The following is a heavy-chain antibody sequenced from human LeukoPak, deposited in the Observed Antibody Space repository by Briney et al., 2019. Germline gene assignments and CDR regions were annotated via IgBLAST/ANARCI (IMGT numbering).Heavy chain of an antibody. V-gene: IGHV3-21*01. Sequence: GGSLRLSCAASGFTFSSYTMNWVRQAPGKGLERVSFISTSSNYIYYADSVKGRFTISRDNAKNSLYLQMNSLRAEDTAVYYCARDRNTALPYYMDVWGKGTTVTISS. J-gene: IGHJ6*03. CDR1: GFTFSSYT. CDR3: ARDRNTALPYYMDV. CDR2: ISTSSNYI. D-gene: IGHD1-14*01.